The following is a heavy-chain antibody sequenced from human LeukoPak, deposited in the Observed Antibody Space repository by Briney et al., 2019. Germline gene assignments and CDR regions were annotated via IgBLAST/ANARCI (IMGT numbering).Heavy chain of an antibody. Sequence: GRSLRLSCAASGFTFSDYGMRWVRQAPGKGLEWVAAISYDGSNEYFGDSLKGRSTISRDNSKNTLYLQMNRLRVEDTAVYYCVRGEYYSSSGMDVWGQGTTVTVSS. J-gene: IGHJ6*02. D-gene: IGHD3-10*01. CDR2: ISYDGSNE. V-gene: IGHV3-30*03. CDR3: VRGEYYSSSGMDV. CDR1: GFTFSDYG.